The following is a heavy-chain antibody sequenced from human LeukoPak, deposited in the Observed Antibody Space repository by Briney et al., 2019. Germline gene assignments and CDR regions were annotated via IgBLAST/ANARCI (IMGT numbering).Heavy chain of an antibody. J-gene: IGHJ4*02. CDR2: ISGSGGST. Sequence: GGSLRLSCAASGFTFSSYAMSWVRQAPGKGLEWVSAISGSGGSTYYADSAKGRFTISRDNSKNTLYLQMNSLRAEDTAVYYCAKDSLGVVATFYWGQGTLVTVSS. D-gene: IGHD5-12*01. CDR1: GFTFSSYA. CDR3: AKDSLGVVATFY. V-gene: IGHV3-23*01.